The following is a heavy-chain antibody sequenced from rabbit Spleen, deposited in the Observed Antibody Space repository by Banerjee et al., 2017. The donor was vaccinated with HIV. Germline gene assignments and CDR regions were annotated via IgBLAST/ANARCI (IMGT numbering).Heavy chain of an antibody. CDR2: IDPVFGIT. CDR1: GFTLSSFY. J-gene: IGHJ6*01. CDR3: ARDPNYASGHYIYSF. D-gene: IGHD1-1*01. Sequence: QLVESGGGLVQPGGSLKLSCKASGFTLSSFYMNWVRQAPGKGLEWIGYIDPVFGITYYANWVNGRFSISRENAQNTVFLQMTSLTAADTATYFCARDPNYASGHYIYSFWGPGTLVTVS. V-gene: IGHV1S7*01.